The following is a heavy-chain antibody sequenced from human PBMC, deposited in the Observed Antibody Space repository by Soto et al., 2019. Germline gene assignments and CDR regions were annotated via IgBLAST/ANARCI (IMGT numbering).Heavy chain of an antibody. Sequence: GGSLRLSXAASGFSFSISPMHWVRQAPGKGPEWVALISYDGTNKFYADSVKGRFTISRDNSKSTLYLQVDSLRPEDAAVYYCARDPKTSGGQHWAFNYFDSWGQGTLVTVS. CDR2: ISYDGTNK. V-gene: IGHV3-30-3*01. J-gene: IGHJ4*02. CDR3: ARDPKTSGGQHWAFNYFDS. D-gene: IGHD7-27*01. CDR1: GFSFSISP.